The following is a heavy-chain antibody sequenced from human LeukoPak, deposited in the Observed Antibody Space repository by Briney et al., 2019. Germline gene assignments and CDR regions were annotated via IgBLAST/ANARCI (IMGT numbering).Heavy chain of an antibody. V-gene: IGHV3-30*04. Sequence: GSLRVSCETSGFTFSTFPLHWVRQTPDKRLEWVAIISHDGRETYDADSVKGRFTISRDNSKNTLYLQMNSLSPEDTAVVYCARVGRVSIYPSYMDVWGKGTTLIVSS. CDR1: GFTFSTFP. CDR2: ISHDGRET. D-gene: IGHD6-6*01. CDR3: ARVGRVSIYPSYMDV. J-gene: IGHJ6*03.